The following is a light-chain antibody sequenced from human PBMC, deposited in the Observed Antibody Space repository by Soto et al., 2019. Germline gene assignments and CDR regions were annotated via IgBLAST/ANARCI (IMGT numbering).Light chain of an antibody. V-gene: IGKV1-9*01. CDR3: QQLKSYPLT. J-gene: IGKJ4*01. CDR2: AAF. Sequence: DIQLTQSPSFLSASVGGRVTITCRASQGISSELAWYQQKPGKVPKLLIYAAFTLQSGVPSRFSGGRSGAEFTLTISSLQPEDFATYYCQQLKSYPLTFGGGTKVEI. CDR1: QGISSE.